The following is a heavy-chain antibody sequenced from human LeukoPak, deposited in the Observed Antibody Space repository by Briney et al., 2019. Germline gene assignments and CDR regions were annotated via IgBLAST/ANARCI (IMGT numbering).Heavy chain of an antibody. V-gene: IGHV1-69*13. CDR2: IIPIFGTA. CDR1: GGTFSSYA. D-gene: IGHD6-13*01. Sequence: SVKVSCKASGGTFSSYAISWVRQATGQGLEWMGGIIPIFGTANYAQKFQGRVTITADESTSTAYMELSSLRSEDTAVYYCARVPLAAAYLDYWGQGTLVTVSS. CDR3: ARVPLAAAYLDY. J-gene: IGHJ4*02.